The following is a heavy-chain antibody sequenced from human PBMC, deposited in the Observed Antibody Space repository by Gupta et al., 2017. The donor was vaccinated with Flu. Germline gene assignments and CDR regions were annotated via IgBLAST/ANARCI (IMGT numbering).Heavy chain of an antibody. D-gene: IGHD1-20*01. V-gene: IGHV1-46*01. CDR3: SRERGGGYNWNPDS. CDR2: INTSGGRK. CDR1: GYTFTSNY. J-gene: IGHJ4*02. Sequence: QVQLVQSGAEVKKPGASVKVSCKASGYTFTSNYMHWVRQAPGQGLEWMGIINTSGGRKSCAQRGQGRVTMTSDTSTSKVSIKLTRLSCEESEVYYCSRERGGGYNWNPDSWGQGTLVTVS.